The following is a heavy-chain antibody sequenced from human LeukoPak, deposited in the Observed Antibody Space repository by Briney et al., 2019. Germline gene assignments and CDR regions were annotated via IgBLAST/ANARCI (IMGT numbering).Heavy chain of an antibody. V-gene: IGHV1-69*13. CDR2: IIPIFGTA. J-gene: IGHJ3*02. Sequence: SVKVSCKASGGTFSSYAISWVRQAPGQGLEWMGGIIPIFGTANYAQKFQGRVTITADESTSTAYMELSSLRSDDTAVYYCARAISSGWSLDAFDIWGQGTMVTVSS. CDR1: GGTFSSYA. CDR3: ARAISSGWSLDAFDI. D-gene: IGHD6-19*01.